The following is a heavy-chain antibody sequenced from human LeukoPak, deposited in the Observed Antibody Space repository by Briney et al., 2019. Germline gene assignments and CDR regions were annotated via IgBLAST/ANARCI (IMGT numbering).Heavy chain of an antibody. CDR3: ATPMGSGSYGY. CDR2: ISYTGTYI. CDR1: AFSLNAYN. D-gene: IGHD1-26*01. J-gene: IGHJ4*02. V-gene: IGHV3-21*01. Sequence: GGSLRLSCAASAFSLNAYNMNWVRQAPGKGLEWVSSISYTGTYIYYADSVKGRFTISRDNAQNSLYLQMNSLRAEDTAVYYCATPMGSGSYGYWGQGTLVTVSS.